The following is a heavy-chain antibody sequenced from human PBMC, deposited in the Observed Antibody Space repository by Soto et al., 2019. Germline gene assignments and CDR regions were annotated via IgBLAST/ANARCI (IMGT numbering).Heavy chain of an antibody. CDR1: GGSFSGYY. J-gene: IGHJ5*02. CDR2: IYYSGST. CDR3: ASCLDYYGSGSPDWFDP. V-gene: IGHV4-59*06. Sequence: SETLSLTCDVSGGSFSGYYWTWIRQPPGKGLEWIGYIYYSGSTYYNPSLKSRVTISVDTSKNQFSLKLSSVTAADTAVYYCASCLDYYGSGSPDWFDPWGQGTLVTVSS. D-gene: IGHD3-10*01.